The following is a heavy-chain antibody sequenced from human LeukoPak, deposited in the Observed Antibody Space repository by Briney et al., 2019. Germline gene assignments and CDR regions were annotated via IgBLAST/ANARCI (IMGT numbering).Heavy chain of an antibody. D-gene: IGHD1-26*01. CDR1: GGTFSSYA. CDR3: ARPEYSGSYSAPFDY. Sequence: SVKVSCKASGGTFSSYAISWVRQAPGQGLEWMGRIIPILGIANYAQKFQGRVTITADKSTSTAYMELSSLRSEDTAVYYCARPEYSGSYSAPFDYWGQGTLVTVSS. J-gene: IGHJ4*02. CDR2: IIPILGIA. V-gene: IGHV1-69*04.